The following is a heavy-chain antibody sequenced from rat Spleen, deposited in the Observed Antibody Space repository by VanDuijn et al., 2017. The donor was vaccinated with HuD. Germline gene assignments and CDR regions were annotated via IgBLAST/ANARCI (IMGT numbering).Heavy chain of an antibody. CDR2: ITNTCGST. CDR3: TTDSDPGIPMDA. Sequence: VQLVESGGGLVQPGRSLKLSCVASGFTFNNYWMTWIRQAPGKGLEWVASITNTCGSTYYPDSVKGRFTISRDNAKSTLYLTLDSLRSEDTATYCCTTDSDPGIPMDAWGKGASVTVSS. V-gene: IGHV5-31*01. CDR1: GFTFNNYW. J-gene: IGHJ4*01. D-gene: IGHD1-4*01.